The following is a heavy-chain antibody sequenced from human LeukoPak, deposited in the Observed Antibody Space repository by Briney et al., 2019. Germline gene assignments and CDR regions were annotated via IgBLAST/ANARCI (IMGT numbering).Heavy chain of an antibody. J-gene: IGHJ6*02. Sequence: ASVKVSCKASGGTFSSYAISWVRQAPGQGLEWMGGIIPIFGTANYAQKFQGRVTITADESTSTAYMELSSLRSEDTAVYYCASGKAAGTYYYYGMDVWGQGTTVTVSS. CDR1: GGTFSSYA. CDR2: IIPIFGTA. V-gene: IGHV1-69*13. CDR3: ASGKAAGTYYYYGMDV. D-gene: IGHD6-13*01.